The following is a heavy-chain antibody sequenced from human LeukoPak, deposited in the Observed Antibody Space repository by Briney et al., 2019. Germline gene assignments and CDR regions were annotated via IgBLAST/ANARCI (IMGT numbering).Heavy chain of an antibody. CDR2: ISAYNGNT. V-gene: IGHV1-18*01. CDR1: GYTFTSYG. J-gene: IGHJ4*02. D-gene: IGHD3-22*01. Sequence: ASVKVSCKASGYTFTSYGISWVRQAPGHGLEWMGWISAYNGNTNYAQKLQGRVTMTTDTSTSTAYMELRSLRSDDTAVYYCARETYCYDSSGYFFEDYWGQGTLVTVSS. CDR3: ARETYCYDSSGYFFEDY.